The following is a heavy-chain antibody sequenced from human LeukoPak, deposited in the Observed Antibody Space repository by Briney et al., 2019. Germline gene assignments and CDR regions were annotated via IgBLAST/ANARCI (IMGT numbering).Heavy chain of an antibody. CDR2: ISTVSTYK. CDR3: ARDGSGFYLYYYMDV. CDR1: GFTFTDYS. V-gene: IGHV3-21*01. Sequence: PGGSLRLSCAASGFTFTDYSMTWVRQAPGKGLEWVSSISTVSTYKFYSDSVKGRFTTSRDNAKNTLYLQMSSLTAEDTAVYYCARDGSGFYLYYYMDVWGRGTPVTVSS. J-gene: IGHJ6*03. D-gene: IGHD6-25*01.